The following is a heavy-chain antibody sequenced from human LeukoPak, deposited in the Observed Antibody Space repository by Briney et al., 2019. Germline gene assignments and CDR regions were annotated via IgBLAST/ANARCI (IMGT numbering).Heavy chain of an antibody. CDR3: ARDWTRGDSYYVDY. CDR2: ISTDGSNK. D-gene: IGHD2-21*02. CDR1: GFTFSGYG. Sequence: TLTLTCAAYGFTFSGYGMHWIRQAPGKGLECVALISTDGSNKDYPDSVKGRFTIPRDNTKNTLYLQMDSLRAEHTTVYYCARDWTRGDSYYVDYWGQGTLVTVSS. V-gene: IGHV3-30*03. J-gene: IGHJ4*02.